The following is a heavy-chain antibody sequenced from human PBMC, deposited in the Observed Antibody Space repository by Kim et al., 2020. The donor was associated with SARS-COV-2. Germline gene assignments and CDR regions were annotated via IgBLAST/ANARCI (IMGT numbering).Heavy chain of an antibody. CDR3: ARDSSSWYYYYYYYGMDV. D-gene: IGHD6-13*01. CDR1: GFTFSSYW. CDR2: IKQDGSEK. Sequence: GGSLRLSCAASGFTFSSYWMSWVRQAPGKGLEWVANIKQDGSEKYYVDSVKGRFTISRDNAKNSLYLQMNSLRAEDTAVYYCARDSSSWYYYYYYYGMDVWGQGTTVTVSS. V-gene: IGHV3-7*03. J-gene: IGHJ6*02.